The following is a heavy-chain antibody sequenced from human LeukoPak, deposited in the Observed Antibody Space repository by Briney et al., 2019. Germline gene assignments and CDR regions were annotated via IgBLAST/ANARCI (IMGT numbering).Heavy chain of an antibody. CDR1: GGTFSSYA. J-gene: IGHJ4*02. D-gene: IGHD3-22*01. V-gene: IGHV1-69*04. Sequence: ASVKVSCKASGGTFSSYAISWVRQAPGQGLEWMGRIIPILGIANYAQKFQGRVTITADKSTSTAYMELSSLRSEDTAVYYCARDLEGSRNYYDSSGIKDYWGQGTLVTVSS. CDR2: IIPILGIA. CDR3: ARDLEGSRNYYDSSGIKDY.